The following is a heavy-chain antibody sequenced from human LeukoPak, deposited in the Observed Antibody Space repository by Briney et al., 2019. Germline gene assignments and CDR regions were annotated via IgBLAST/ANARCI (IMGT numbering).Heavy chain of an antibody. CDR1: GYSFISYW. V-gene: IGHV5-51*01. D-gene: IGHD2-21*02. J-gene: IGHJ4*02. Sequence: GESLKISCKGSGYSFISYWIGWVRQMPGKGLEWMGMIYPGDSETRYSPSFQGQVTISADKSISTAYLQWSSLKASDTAMYYCARPAYCGGDCSNFFDYWGQGTLVTVSS. CDR2: IYPGDSET. CDR3: ARPAYCGGDCSNFFDY.